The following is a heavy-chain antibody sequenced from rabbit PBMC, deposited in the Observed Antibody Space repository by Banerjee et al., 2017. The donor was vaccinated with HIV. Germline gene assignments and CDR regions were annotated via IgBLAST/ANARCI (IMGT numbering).Heavy chain of an antibody. CDR1: GFVFSTYY. CDR2: IYTGKRSA. V-gene: IGHV1S7*01. D-gene: IGHD7-1*01. Sequence: QLKETGGGLVQPGGSLTLSCKASGFVFSTYYMSWVRQAPGKGLEWIGIIYTGKRSADYATWVNGRFTMSSDDAQNTVDLQMNSLTAADTATYFCGRRGYAGYTGYSYANRGCFNLWGPGTLVTVS. J-gene: IGHJ4*01. CDR3: GRRGYAGYTGYSYANRGCFNL.